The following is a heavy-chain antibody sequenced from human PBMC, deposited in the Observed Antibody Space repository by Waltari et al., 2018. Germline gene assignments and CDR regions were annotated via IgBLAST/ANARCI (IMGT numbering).Heavy chain of an antibody. Sequence: QVQLVESGGGVVQPGRSLRLSCAASGFTFSRFGMHWVRQAPGKGLEWGAGIWHDGSNEYYLDSGKGRFTISRDNSKNTLYLQMNSLRAEDSAVYYCASQSTTLFDYWGQGTLVTVSS. CDR2: IWHDGSNE. J-gene: IGHJ4*02. CDR3: ASQSTTLFDY. D-gene: IGHD2-15*01. CDR1: GFTFSRFG. V-gene: IGHV3-33*01.